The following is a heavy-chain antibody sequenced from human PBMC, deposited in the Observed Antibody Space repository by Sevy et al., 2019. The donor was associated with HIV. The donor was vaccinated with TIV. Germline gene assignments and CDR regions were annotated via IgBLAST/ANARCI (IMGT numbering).Heavy chain of an antibody. CDR1: GLTLSSYA. J-gene: IGHJ5*02. D-gene: IGHD3-22*01. V-gene: IGHV3-48*03. Sequence: GGSLRLSCADSGLTLSSYAMNWVRQAPGKGLEWVSYISSSGTTIKYADSVKGRFTISRDNAKNSLYMQMNSLRAEDTAVYYCARVDANYDKGFDPWGQGTLVTVSS. CDR2: ISSSGTTI. CDR3: ARVDANYDKGFDP.